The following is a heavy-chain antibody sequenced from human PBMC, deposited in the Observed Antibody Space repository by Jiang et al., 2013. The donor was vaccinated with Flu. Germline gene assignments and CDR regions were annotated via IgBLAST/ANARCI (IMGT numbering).Heavy chain of an antibody. D-gene: IGHD6-6*01. CDR3: ARHWSHIAARQEGRYGMDV. V-gene: IGHV4-39*01. CDR2: IFYSGNT. Sequence: CTVSGDSISSSSYYWSWIRQPPGKGLEWIGSIFYSGNTYYNPSLRSRVTMSVDTSKNQFSLKLSSVAAAETAVYYCARHWSHIAARQEGRYGMDVWGQGTTVTVSS. J-gene: IGHJ6*02. CDR1: GDSISSSSYY.